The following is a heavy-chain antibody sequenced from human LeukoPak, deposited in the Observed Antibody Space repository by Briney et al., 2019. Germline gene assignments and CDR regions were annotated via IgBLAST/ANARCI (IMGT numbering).Heavy chain of an antibody. CDR3: ARDRAAFDS. CDR2: ITGRGGNT. V-gene: IGHV3-23*01. J-gene: IGHJ4*02. CDR1: GFTFSSYA. D-gene: IGHD6-25*01. Sequence: GGSLRLSCAASGFTFSSYAMSWVRQAPGKGLEWVSGITGRGGNTYYADSVEGRFTISRDNSKNTLSLQMDSLRAEDTAVYYCARDRAAFDSWGQGTLVTVSS.